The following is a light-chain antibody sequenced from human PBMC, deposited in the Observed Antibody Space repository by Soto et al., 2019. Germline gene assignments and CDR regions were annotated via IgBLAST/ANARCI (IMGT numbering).Light chain of an antibody. CDR1: SSDVGAYNY. Sequence: QSALTQPASVSGSPGQSIPISCTGTSSDVGAYNYVSWYQQHPGKAPKLMIYEVSSRPSGVSNRFSGSKSGNTASLTISGLQAEDEADYYCASYTSSSTGVFGGGTKLTVL. V-gene: IGLV2-14*01. CDR2: EVS. CDR3: ASYTSSSTGV. J-gene: IGLJ3*02.